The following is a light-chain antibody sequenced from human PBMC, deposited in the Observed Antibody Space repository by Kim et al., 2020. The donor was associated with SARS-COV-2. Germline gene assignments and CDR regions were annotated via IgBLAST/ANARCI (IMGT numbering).Light chain of an antibody. CDR1: KLGDKY. CDR3: QAWDSSTVV. J-gene: IGLJ2*01. CDR2: QDS. V-gene: IGLV3-1*01. Sequence: SYELTQPPSVSVSPGQTASITCSGDKLGDKYACWYQQKPGQSPVLVIYQDSKRPSGIPERFSGPNSGNTATLTISGTQARDEADYYCQAWDSSTVVFGGGTQLTVL.